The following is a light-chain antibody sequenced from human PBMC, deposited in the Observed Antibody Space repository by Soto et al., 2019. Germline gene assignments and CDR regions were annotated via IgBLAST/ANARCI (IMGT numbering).Light chain of an antibody. CDR3: QQTYTPPAST. CDR1: QNIARY. CDR2: AAS. V-gene: IGKV1-39*01. Sequence: DIQMTQSPSSLSASVGDRVTITCRASQNIARYLNWYQHKPGKAPELLIYAASNLQDGVPSRFSGSGSGTESTLTTSSPQLEDFAIYYGQQTYTPPASTFGQGTSVDVK. J-gene: IGKJ1*01.